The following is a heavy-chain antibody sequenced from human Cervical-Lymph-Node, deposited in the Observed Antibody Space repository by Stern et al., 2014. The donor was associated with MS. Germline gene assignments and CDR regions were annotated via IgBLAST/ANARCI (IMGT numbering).Heavy chain of an antibody. CDR2: IYPDSGAT. CDR1: GYIFSLYY. V-gene: IGHV1-2*02. J-gene: IGHJ6*02. Sequence: QVQLVQSGAEVKKPGASVRVSCKASGYIFSLYYMHWVRQAPGQGLEWMGWIYPDSGATNYAPKFQGRVNMSRDTSTSTAYMELSRLRSDDTALYYCATTYYYGMDVWGQGTTVTVSS. D-gene: IGHD3-10*01. CDR3: ATTYYYGMDV.